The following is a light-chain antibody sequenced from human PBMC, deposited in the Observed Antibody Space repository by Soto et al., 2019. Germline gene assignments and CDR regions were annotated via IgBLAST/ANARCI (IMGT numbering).Light chain of an antibody. CDR3: QQYNSYSQA. CDR2: KAS. V-gene: IGKV1-5*03. Sequence: DIQMTQSPSTLSASVGDRVTITCRASQSISSWLAWYQQKPGKAPKLLIYKASSLESGVPSRFSGSGSGTEFTLTISSLQPDDFATHYCQQYNSYSQALGQGTKVDTK. J-gene: IGKJ1*01. CDR1: QSISSW.